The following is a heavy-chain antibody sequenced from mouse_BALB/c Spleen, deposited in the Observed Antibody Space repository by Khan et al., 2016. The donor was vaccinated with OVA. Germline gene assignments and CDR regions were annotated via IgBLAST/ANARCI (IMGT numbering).Heavy chain of an antibody. D-gene: IGHD2-14*01. Sequence: VQLKQSGAELARPGASVTLSCKSSGYTFTSYWMQWVQQRPGQGLEWIGAIYPGDGDTRYTQKLKGKATLTADNSSSTAYMQLSSLASEDSAVYYYASDRYDYFDYWGQGTTLTVSS. J-gene: IGHJ2*01. CDR3: ASDRYDYFDY. CDR2: IYPGDGDT. CDR1: GYTFTSYW. V-gene: IGHV1-87*01.